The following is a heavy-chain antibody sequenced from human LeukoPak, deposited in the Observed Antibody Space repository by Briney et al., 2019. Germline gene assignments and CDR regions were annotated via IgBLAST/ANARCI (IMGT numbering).Heavy chain of an antibody. CDR2: IIPIFGTA. J-gene: IGHJ4*02. V-gene: IGHV1-69*05. CDR3: ARDKGYYASY. D-gene: IGHD2-2*01. Sequence: SVKVSCKASGYTFTSYIISWVRQAPGQGLEWMGRIIPIFGTANYAQKFQGRVTITTDESTSTAYMELSSLRSEDTAVYYCARDKGYYASYWGQGTLVTVSS. CDR1: GYTFTSYI.